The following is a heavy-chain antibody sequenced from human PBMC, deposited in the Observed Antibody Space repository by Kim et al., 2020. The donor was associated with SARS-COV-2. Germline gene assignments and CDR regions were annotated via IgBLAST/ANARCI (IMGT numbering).Heavy chain of an antibody. CDR2: IIPILGIA. D-gene: IGHD2-15*01. CDR1: GGTFSSYA. CDR3: ARDPRVGVSGGSFLGGTTEYDAFDI. V-gene: IGHV1-69*04. J-gene: IGHJ3*02. Sequence: SVKVSCKASGGTFSSYAISWVRQAPGQGLEWMGRIIPILGIANYAQKFQGRVTITADKSTSTAYMELSSLRSEDTAVYYCARDPRVGVSGGSFLGGTTEYDAFDIWGQGTKVTVSS.